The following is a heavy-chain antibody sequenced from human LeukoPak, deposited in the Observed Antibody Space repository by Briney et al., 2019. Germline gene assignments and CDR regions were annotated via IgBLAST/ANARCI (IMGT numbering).Heavy chain of an antibody. CDR1: GFTFSSYS. J-gene: IGHJ4*02. V-gene: IGHV3-21*01. D-gene: IGHD6-13*01. CDR2: ISSSSSYI. CDR3: ATAPGRAAAGTGFDY. Sequence: PGGSLRLSRAASGFTFSSYSMNWVRQAPGKGLEWVSSISSSSSYIYYADSVKGRFTISRDNAKNSLYLQMNSLRAEDTAVYYCATAPGRAAAGTGFDYWGQGTLVTVSS.